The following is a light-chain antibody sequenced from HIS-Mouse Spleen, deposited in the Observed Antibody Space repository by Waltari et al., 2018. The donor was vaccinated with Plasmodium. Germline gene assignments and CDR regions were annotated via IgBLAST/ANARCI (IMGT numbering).Light chain of an antibody. CDR2: AAS. CDR1: QSISSY. V-gene: IGKV1-39*01. CDR3: QQSYSTPGT. J-gene: IGKJ4*01. Sequence: DIHMTQSPSSLSASVGDRVTITFRASQSISSYLNWYQQKPGKAPKLLISAASSLQSGVPSRFSGSGSGTDFTLTISSLQPEDFATYYCQQSYSTPGTFGGGTKVEIK.